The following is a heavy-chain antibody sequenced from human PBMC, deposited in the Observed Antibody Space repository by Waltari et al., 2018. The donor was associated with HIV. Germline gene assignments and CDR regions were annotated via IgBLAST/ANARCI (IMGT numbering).Heavy chain of an antibody. D-gene: IGHD3-10*01. CDR1: GFTFSNYA. V-gene: IGHV3-30*01. Sequence: QVQLVESGGGVVQPGRSLRLSCAASGFTFSNYAIHWVRQAPGRGLEWVAIISYDGTTNDYADSVKGRFTISRDNSKNTLYLQMNNLRAEDTAVYYCARDRGDWGQGTLVTVSS. CDR3: ARDRGD. J-gene: IGHJ4*02. CDR2: ISYDGTTN.